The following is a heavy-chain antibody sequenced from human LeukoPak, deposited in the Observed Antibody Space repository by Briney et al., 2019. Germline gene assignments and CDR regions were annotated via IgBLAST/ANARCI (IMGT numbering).Heavy chain of an antibody. CDR2: IYYSGYT. CDR1: GYSISSGYY. Sequence: SETLSLTCTVSGYSISSGYYWGWIRQPPGKGLEWIASIYYSGYTSYNPSLKSRVTISVDTSKNQFPLKLSSVTAADTAVYFCARVGMGTTGGRLFDYWGRGSLVTVSS. V-gene: IGHV4-38-2*02. D-gene: IGHD1-1*01. J-gene: IGHJ4*02. CDR3: ARVGMGTTGGRLFDY.